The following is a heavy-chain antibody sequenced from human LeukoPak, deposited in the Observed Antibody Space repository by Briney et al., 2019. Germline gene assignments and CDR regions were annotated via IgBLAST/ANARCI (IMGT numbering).Heavy chain of an antibody. Sequence: GGSLRLSCAASGFTFSTYTMNWVRQAPGKGLEWLSYITSSSSTIYYADSVKGRFTISRDNAKNPLYLQMNSLRDEDTAVYYCARGPYGDYVDAFDIWGQGTMVTVSS. D-gene: IGHD4-17*01. V-gene: IGHV3-48*02. CDR1: GFTFSTYT. CDR2: ITSSSSTI. CDR3: ARGPYGDYVDAFDI. J-gene: IGHJ3*02.